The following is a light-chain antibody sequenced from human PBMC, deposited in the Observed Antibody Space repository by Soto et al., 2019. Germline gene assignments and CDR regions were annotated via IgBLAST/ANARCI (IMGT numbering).Light chain of an antibody. CDR2: GAS. V-gene: IGKV1-33*01. CDR3: QQYEILSI. CDR1: QDIRTH. Sequence: DIQMTQSPSSLSASVGDRVTITCQASQDIRTHLNWFQQKPGKAPKLLIYGASYLEIGVPSRFSGGGSGTDFTFSISSLQPEDSATYYCQQYEILSIFGGGTKVEIK. J-gene: IGKJ4*01.